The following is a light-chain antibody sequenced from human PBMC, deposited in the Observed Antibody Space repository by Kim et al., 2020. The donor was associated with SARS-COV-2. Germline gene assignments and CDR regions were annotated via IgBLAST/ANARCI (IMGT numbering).Light chain of an antibody. V-gene: IGLV1-44*01. CDR3: ATWDVSLNGWV. CDR2: NDY. Sequence: QSVLTQPPSTSGTPGQRVTISCSGSSSNVGLHFVNWYQQLPGTAPRAFIYNDYHRPSGVPDRFSGSRSGTSASLAISGLQSEDEADYYCATWDVSLNGWVFGGGTQLTVL. CDR1: SSNVGLHF. J-gene: IGLJ3*02.